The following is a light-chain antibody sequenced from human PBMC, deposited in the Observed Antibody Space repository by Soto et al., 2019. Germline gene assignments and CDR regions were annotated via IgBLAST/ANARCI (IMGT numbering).Light chain of an antibody. V-gene: IGLV2-14*01. CDR1: SSEVFVYVH. CDR3: ISSTVSRSDV. CDR2: SVS. J-gene: IGLJ1*01. Sequence: QSALTHPASVSGAPGQSITISCGGTSSEVFVYVHLIPNQQFPGKSPSLMHYSVSNRLSRFSNPFSGSKSGKTVSLRVSGLQAGDVAVYYSISSTVSRSDVFGSGTKVNVL.